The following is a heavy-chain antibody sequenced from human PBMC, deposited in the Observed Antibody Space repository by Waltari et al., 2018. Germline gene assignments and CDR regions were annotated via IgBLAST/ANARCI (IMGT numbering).Heavy chain of an antibody. CDR2: INTDGSST. CDR3: ARGWLDP. CDR1: GFTFSSYW. Sequence: EVQLVESGGGLVQPGGSLSLSCAASGFTFSSYWMHWVRQVPGKGLVWVSRINTDGSSTAYVDSVKGRFTISRDNAKNTLDLQMSSLRAEDTAVYYCARGWLDPWGQGTLVTVSS. J-gene: IGHJ5*02. V-gene: IGHV3-74*01.